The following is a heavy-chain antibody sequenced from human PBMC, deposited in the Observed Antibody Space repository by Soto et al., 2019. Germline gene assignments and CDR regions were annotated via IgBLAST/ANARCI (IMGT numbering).Heavy chain of an antibody. CDR3: DRGVRDTALVIGY. Sequence: GASVKVSCKASGYTFTSYYMHWVRQAPGQGLEWMGIINPSGDSTSYAQQFQGRVTMTRDTSTSTVYMELSSLRSEDTAVYYCDRGVRDTALVIGYWGQGTLVTVSS. CDR2: INPSGDST. V-gene: IGHV1-46*03. J-gene: IGHJ4*02. D-gene: IGHD5-18*01. CDR1: GYTFTSYY.